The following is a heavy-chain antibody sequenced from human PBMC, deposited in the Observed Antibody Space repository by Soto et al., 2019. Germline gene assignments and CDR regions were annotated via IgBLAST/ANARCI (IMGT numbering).Heavy chain of an antibody. CDR3: ARQDTAHYYGMDV. J-gene: IGHJ6*02. Sequence: GESLKISCKGSGYSFTIYWIGWVRQMPGKGLEWMGIIYPGDSDTRYSPSFQGQVTISADKSISTAYLQWSSLKASDTAMYYCARQDTAHYYGMDVWGQGTTVTVSS. CDR1: GYSFTIYW. CDR2: IYPGDSDT. D-gene: IGHD5-18*01. V-gene: IGHV5-51*01.